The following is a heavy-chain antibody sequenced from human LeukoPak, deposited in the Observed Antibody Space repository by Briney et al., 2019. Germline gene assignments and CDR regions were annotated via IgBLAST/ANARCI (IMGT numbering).Heavy chain of an antibody. J-gene: IGHJ4*02. CDR1: GFTFSSYS. D-gene: IGHD5-24*01. CDR2: IDSSSSYM. V-gene: IGHV3-21*06. Sequence: GGSLRLSCAASGFTFSSYSMNWVRQAPGKGLEWVSSIDSSSSYMYYADSVKGRFTMSRDNAENSLYLQMNSLRAEDTAVYYCARDMDGYTPDYWGQGTLVTVAS. CDR3: ARDMDGYTPDY.